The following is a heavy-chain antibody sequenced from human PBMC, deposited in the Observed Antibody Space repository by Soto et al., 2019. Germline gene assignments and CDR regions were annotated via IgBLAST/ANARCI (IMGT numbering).Heavy chain of an antibody. V-gene: IGHV3-33*01. J-gene: IGHJ4*02. D-gene: IGHD3-10*01. CDR2: IWYDGSNK. Sequence: QVQLVESGGGVVQPGRSLRLSCVASGFTFSNYGMHWVRQAPGKGPEWVAVIWYDGSNKDYADSVKGRFTISRDNSRNTLYLQMNSLRAEDTAVYYCASALETGDYWGQGTLVNVSS. CDR1: GFTFSNYG. CDR3: ASALETGDY.